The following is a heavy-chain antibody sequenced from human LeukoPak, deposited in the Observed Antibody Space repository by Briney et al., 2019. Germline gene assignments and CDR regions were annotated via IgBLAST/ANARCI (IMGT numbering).Heavy chain of an antibody. CDR3: ARLGRYHLFSYMDV. J-gene: IGHJ6*03. CDR1: GYTFTSYG. D-gene: IGHD1-26*01. V-gene: IGHV1-18*01. Sequence: GASVKVSCKASGYTFTSYGISWVRQAPGQGLEWMGWISAYNGNTNYAQKVQGRVSMTTDTSTNTAYMEVRSLRADDTAVYYCARLGRYHLFSYMDVWGEGTTVTVSS. CDR2: ISAYNGNT.